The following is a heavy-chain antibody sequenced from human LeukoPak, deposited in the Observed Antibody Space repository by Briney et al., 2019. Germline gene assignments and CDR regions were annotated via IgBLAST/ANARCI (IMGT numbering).Heavy chain of an antibody. CDR2: INPNSGGT. V-gene: IGHV1-2*02. CDR3: ARKADYGDCGDYYDYMDV. D-gene: IGHD4-17*01. Sequence: ASVKVSCKASGYTFTGYYMHWVRQAPGQGLEWMGWINPNSGGTNYAQKFQGRVTMTRDTSISTAYMELSRLRSDDTAVYYCARKADYGDCGDYYDYMDVCGKGSTVTVSS. J-gene: IGHJ6*03. CDR1: GYTFTGYY.